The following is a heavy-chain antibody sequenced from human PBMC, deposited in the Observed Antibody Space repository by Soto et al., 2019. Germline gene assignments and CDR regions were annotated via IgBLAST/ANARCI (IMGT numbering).Heavy chain of an antibody. V-gene: IGHV4-59*01. CDR1: GGSISSYY. CDR3: ARGQRGSGYLYYFDY. Sequence: SETLSLTCTVSGGSISSYYWSWIRQPPGKGLEWIGYIYYSGSTNYNPSLKSRVTISVDTSKNQFSLKLSSVTAADTAVYYCARGQRGSGYLYYFDYWGQGTLVTVSS. J-gene: IGHJ4*02. CDR2: IYYSGST. D-gene: IGHD3-22*01.